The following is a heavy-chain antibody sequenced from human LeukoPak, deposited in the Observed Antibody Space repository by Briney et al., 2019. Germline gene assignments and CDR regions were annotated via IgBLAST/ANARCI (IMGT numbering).Heavy chain of an antibody. D-gene: IGHD3-22*01. V-gene: IGHV4-30-4*01. J-gene: IGHJ5*02. CDR1: GGSISSGDYY. CDR2: IYYSGST. CDR3: AREELYYDSSGYQYNWFDP. Sequence: PPETLSLTCTVSGGSISSGDYYWSWIRQPPGKGLEWIGYIYYSGSTYYNPSLKSQVTISVDTSENQFSLKLSSVTAADTAVYYCAREELYYDSSGYQYNWFDPWGQGTLVTVSS.